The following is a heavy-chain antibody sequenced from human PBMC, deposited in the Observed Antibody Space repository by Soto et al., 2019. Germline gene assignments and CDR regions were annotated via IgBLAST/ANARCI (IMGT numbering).Heavy chain of an antibody. V-gene: IGHV6-1*01. Sequence: SQTLSLTCAISGDSVSSNSAAWNWIRQSPSRGLEWLGRTYYRSKWYNDYAVSVKSRITINPDTSKNQFSLQLNSVTPEDTAVYYCARESRLYCSSTSCLSSGSWYYYYGMDVWGQGTTVTVSS. CDR2: TYYRSKWYN. CDR1: GDSVSSNSAA. CDR3: ARESRLYCSSTSCLSSGSWYYYYGMDV. D-gene: IGHD2-2*01. J-gene: IGHJ6*02.